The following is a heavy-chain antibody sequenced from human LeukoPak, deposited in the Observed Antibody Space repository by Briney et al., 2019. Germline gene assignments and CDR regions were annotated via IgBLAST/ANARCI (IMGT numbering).Heavy chain of an antibody. CDR3: AREVAGELDY. CDR1: GGSISSHY. J-gene: IGHJ4*02. D-gene: IGHD6-19*01. CDR2: IYYSGST. V-gene: IGHV4-59*11. Sequence: PSETRSLTCTVSGGSISSHYWSWIRQPPGKGLEWIGYIYYSGSTNYNPSLKSRVTISVDTSKNQFSLKLSSVTAADTAVYYCAREVAGELDYWGQGTLVTVSS.